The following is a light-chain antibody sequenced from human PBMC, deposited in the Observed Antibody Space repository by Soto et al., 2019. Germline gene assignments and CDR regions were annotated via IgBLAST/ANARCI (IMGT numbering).Light chain of an antibody. V-gene: IGKV1-5*03. CDR1: QSISSW. CDR3: QQYNSYSLT. J-gene: IGKJ4*01. Sequence: DIQMTQSPSTLSASVGDRVTITCRASQSISSWLAWYQQKPGKAPKLLIYKASSLESGVPSRFSGSGSGTEFTFTISSLQPDDFATYCCQQYNSYSLTFGGGTKVEIK. CDR2: KAS.